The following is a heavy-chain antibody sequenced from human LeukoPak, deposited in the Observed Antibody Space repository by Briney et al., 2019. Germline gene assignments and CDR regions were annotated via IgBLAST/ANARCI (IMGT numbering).Heavy chain of an antibody. CDR2: IHYSGFS. D-gene: IGHD4-23*01. CDR3: ARDLHGGNSGLGY. J-gene: IGHJ4*02. CDR1: GGSISSYY. V-gene: IGHV4-59*01. Sequence: SETLSLACTVSGGSISSYYWSWIRQPPGKGLEWIGYIHYSGFSNYNPSLKSRVTISVDTSKNQFSLKLSFVTAADTAVYYCARDLHGGNSGLGYWGQGTLVTVSS.